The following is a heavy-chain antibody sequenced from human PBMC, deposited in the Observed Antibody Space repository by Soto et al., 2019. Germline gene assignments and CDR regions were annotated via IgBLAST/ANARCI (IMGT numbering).Heavy chain of an antibody. CDR3: AKPQSGSYYAAFDV. D-gene: IGHD1-26*01. J-gene: IGHJ3*01. CDR1: GLTFSDYP. Sequence: GGSLRLSCAVSGLTFSDYPMDWVRQAPGKGLEWISRISGSALSTYYADSVKGRFTVSRDNSNNTLYLELSGLRGEDTAVYYCAKPQSGSYYAAFDVWGQGKMVTASS. CDR2: ISGSALST. V-gene: IGHV3-23*01.